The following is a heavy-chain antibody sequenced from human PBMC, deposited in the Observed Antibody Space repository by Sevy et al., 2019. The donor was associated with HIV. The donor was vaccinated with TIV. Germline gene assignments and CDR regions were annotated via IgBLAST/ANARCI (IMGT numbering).Heavy chain of an antibody. CDR3: ENAYSGSYSHSYLYALDV. V-gene: IGHV3-30*18. J-gene: IGHJ6*02. CDR2: ISHDGINE. CDR1: GLSFSYYG. Sequence: GGSLRLSCIGSGLSFSYYGIHWVRQSPGKGLDWVALISHDGINEYYAESVKGRFTISRDNSKNTVYLEMNSLRNEDTAIYFCENAYSGSYSHSYLYALDVWGQGTTVTVSS. D-gene: IGHD1-26*01.